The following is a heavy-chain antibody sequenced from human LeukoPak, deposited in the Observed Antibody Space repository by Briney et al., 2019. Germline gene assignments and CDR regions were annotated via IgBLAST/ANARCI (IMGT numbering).Heavy chain of an antibody. CDR3: ARYGPQDSGSSHFDY. Sequence: GGALRLSCAASGFTFSSYAMSWVRQAPGKGLEWVSAIRDSGSSTHYADSVKGRFTTSRDNSKNTLFLQMNSLRAEDTAIYYCARYGPQDSGSSHFDYWGQGALVTVSS. J-gene: IGHJ4*02. D-gene: IGHD1-26*01. V-gene: IGHV3-23*01. CDR1: GFTFSSYA. CDR2: IRDSGSST.